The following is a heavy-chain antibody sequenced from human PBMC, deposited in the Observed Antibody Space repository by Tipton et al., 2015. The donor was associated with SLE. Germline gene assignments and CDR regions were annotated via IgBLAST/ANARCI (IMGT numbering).Heavy chain of an antibody. CDR3: ARQGAWRSNDY. Sequence: TLSLTCTVSGASISSSYWSWIRQPPGKGLEWIGYIYYTGSANYNPSLKSQVTISIDTSKNQFSLNLSSVTAADTAVYYCARQGAWRSNDYWGPGTLGTVSS. J-gene: IGHJ4*02. CDR2: IYYTGSA. CDR1: GASISSSY. D-gene: IGHD3-16*01. V-gene: IGHV4-59*01.